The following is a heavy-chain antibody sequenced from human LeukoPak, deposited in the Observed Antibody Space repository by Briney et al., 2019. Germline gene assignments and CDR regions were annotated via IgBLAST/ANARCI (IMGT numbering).Heavy chain of an antibody. CDR2: IYYSGST. CDR3: ARFSYYDSRFDY. V-gene: IGHV4-59*01. Sequence: SETLSLTCTVSGGSISSYYWSWIRQPPGKGLEWIGYIYYSGSTNYNPSLKSRVTISVDTSKNQFSLKLSSVTVADTAVYYCARFSYYDSRFDYWGQGTLVTVSS. D-gene: IGHD3-22*01. J-gene: IGHJ4*02. CDR1: GGSISSYY.